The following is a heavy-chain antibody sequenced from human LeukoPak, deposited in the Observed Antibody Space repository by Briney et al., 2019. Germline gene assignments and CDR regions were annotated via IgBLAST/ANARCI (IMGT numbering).Heavy chain of an antibody. Sequence: SETLSLTCTVSGGSVSSGSYYWSWIRQPPGKGLERIGYIYYSGSTNYNPSLKSRVTISVDTSKNQFSLKLSSVTAADAAVYYCARVYGDHDAFDIWGQGTMVTVSS. D-gene: IGHD4-17*01. J-gene: IGHJ3*02. CDR2: IYYSGST. V-gene: IGHV4-61*01. CDR3: ARVYGDHDAFDI. CDR1: GGSVSSGSYY.